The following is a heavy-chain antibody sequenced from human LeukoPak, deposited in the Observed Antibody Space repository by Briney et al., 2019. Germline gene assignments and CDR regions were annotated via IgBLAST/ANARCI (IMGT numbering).Heavy chain of an antibody. D-gene: IGHD3-10*01. J-gene: IGHJ4*02. CDR2: IIGASGAT. CDR1: GFTFSTFA. CDR3: AKEEYYGAGSYPDY. Sequence: GGSLRLSCGDSGFTFSTFAMTWVRQAPGKGLEWVSTIIGASGATYYADSVKGRFTINRDNSKNTLYLQMNSLRAEDTAVYYCAKEEYYGAGSYPDYWGQGTLVTVSS. V-gene: IGHV3-23*01.